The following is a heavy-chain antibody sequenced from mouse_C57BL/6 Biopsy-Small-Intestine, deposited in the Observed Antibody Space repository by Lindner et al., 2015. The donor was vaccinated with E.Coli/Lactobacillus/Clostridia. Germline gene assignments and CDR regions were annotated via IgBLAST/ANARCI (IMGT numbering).Heavy chain of an antibody. D-gene: IGHD2-4*01. V-gene: IGHV14-4*01. CDR2: IDPENGDT. CDR3: TRGDYDYGENAMDY. Sequence: VQLQESGAELVRPGASVKLSCTASGFNIKDDYMYWVKQRPEQGLEWIGWIDPENGDTEYASKFQGKATITADTSSNTAYLQLSSLTSEDTAVYYCTRGDYDYGENAMDYWGQGTSVTVSS. CDR1: GFNIKDDY. J-gene: IGHJ4*01.